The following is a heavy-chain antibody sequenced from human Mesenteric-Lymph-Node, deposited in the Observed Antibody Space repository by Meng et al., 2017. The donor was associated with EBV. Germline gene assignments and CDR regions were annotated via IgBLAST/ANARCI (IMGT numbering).Heavy chain of an antibody. Sequence: QVQMQESGPGLVKPSENLSLTCTVSGGSVSSSNFYWSWIRQPPGKGLEWIGNIYYSGTSNYNPSLKSRVAISLDTSKNQFSLNLSSLTAADTAMYYCARVNCSNIVCPFDSWGQGTLVTVSS. CDR1: GGSVSSSNFY. CDR2: IYYSGTS. V-gene: IGHV4-61*01. D-gene: IGHD2-2*01. CDR3: ARVNCSNIVCPFDS. J-gene: IGHJ4*02.